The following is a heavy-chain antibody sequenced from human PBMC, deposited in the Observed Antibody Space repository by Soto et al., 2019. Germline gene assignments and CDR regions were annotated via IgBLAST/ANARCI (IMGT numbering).Heavy chain of an antibody. D-gene: IGHD5-12*01. V-gene: IGHV4-31*03. CDR1: GGSISSGGYY. J-gene: IGHJ4*02. CDR3: ARAPIGVATIGYFDY. CDR2: IYYSGST. Sequence: QVQLQESGPGLVKPSQTLSLTCTVSGGSISSGGYYWSWIRQHPGKGLEWIGYIYYSGSTYYNPSRKRRVTISVDTSKNQFSLKLSSVTAADTAVYYCARAPIGVATIGYFDYWGQGTLVTVSS.